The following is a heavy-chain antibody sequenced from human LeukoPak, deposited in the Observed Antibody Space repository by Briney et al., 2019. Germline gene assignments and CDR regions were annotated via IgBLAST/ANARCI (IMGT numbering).Heavy chain of an antibody. CDR2: ISKDGSSP. Sequence: GGSLRLSCAASGFTFSNYWMHWVRQVPGKGLVWVSSISKDGSSPIYADSVKGRFTISRDNAKNTLFLQMKSLRAEDTALYYCAKDLHWGSSDYWGQGTLVTVSS. J-gene: IGHJ4*02. CDR1: GFTFSNYW. V-gene: IGHV3-74*01. D-gene: IGHD7-27*01. CDR3: AKDLHWGSSDY.